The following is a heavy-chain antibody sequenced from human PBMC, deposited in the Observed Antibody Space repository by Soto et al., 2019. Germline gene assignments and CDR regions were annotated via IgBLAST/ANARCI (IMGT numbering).Heavy chain of an antibody. V-gene: IGHV4-31*03. CDR2: IYYTGNT. CDR3: ARAITGTRGYYYGVDV. J-gene: IGHJ6*02. Sequence: QVQLQESGPGLVKPSQTLSLTCSVSGASINGGGYYWSWIRQHPGKGLEWIGHIYYTGNTYYNPSLKSRISISVDTSKNQFSLRLTSVTAADTAVYYCARAITGTRGYYYGVDVWGQGTTVTVSS. D-gene: IGHD1-20*01. CDR1: GASINGGGYY.